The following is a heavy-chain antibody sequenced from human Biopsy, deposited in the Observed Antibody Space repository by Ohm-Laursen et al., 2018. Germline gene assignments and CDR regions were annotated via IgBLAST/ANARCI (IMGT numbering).Heavy chain of an antibody. D-gene: IGHD6-19*01. CDR3: ARDKYRSWSYFDN. J-gene: IGHJ4*02. Sequence: GASVKVSCKASGYTFSGYYMHWVRQAPGQGLEWMGWINPDSGVTNYAQKFQGRVTMTRDTSISTAYMELSRLGSDDTAVHYCARDKYRSWSYFDNWGQGSLVTVSS. CDR2: INPDSGVT. CDR1: GYTFSGYY. V-gene: IGHV1-2*02.